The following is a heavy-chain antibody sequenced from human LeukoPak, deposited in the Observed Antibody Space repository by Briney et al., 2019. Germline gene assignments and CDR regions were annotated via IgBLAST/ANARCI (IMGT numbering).Heavy chain of an antibody. D-gene: IGHD4-17*01. CDR2: ITSTSGST. Sequence: GGSLRLSCAASGFTFRSFSMNWVRQAPGKGLEWISYITSTSGSTYYADSVKGRFTISRDNAKNSLYLQMDSLRDEDTAVYYCARVIGSYGDSAYWGQRTLVTVSS. CDR1: GFTFRSFS. V-gene: IGHV3-48*02. CDR3: ARVIGSYGDSAY. J-gene: IGHJ4*02.